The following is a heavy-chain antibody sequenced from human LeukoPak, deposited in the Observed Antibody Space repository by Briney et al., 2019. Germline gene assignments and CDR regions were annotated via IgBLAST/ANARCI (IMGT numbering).Heavy chain of an antibody. V-gene: IGHV4-38-2*01. D-gene: IGHD6-13*01. CDR2: LYHSDSI. Sequence: SETLSLTCAVSGYSISSGYYWIWIRQPPGKGLEWIGSLYHSDSIYYNPSLESRVAMSVDTSKNQFSLKLSFLTAADTAVYYCARQHDSYHYYYVDVWGKGTTVTVSS. CDR1: GYSISSGYY. CDR3: ARQHDSYHYYYVDV. J-gene: IGHJ6*03.